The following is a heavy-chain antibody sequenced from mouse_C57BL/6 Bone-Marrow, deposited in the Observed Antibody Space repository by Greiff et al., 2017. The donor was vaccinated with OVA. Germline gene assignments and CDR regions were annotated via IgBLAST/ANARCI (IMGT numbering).Heavy chain of an antibody. V-gene: IGHV2-6*01. D-gene: IGHD2-3*01. J-gene: IGHJ3*01. CDR2: IWGVGSK. CDR1: GFSLTSYG. CDR3: ASGGDGYYWFAY. Sequence: VKLMESGPGLVAPSQSLSITCTVSGFSLTSYGVDWVRQSPGQGLEWLGVIWGVGSKNYNLALKSRLSISKDNSKSQVFLKMNSRQTDDTAMYYCASGGDGYYWFAYWGQGTLVTVSA.